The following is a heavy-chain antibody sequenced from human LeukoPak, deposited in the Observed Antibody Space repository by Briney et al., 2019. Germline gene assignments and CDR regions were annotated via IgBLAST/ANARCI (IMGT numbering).Heavy chain of an antibody. J-gene: IGHJ6*02. CDR2: IKQDGSEK. CDR1: VFTFRSYW. V-gene: IGHV3-7*03. CDR3: ARDRHYYDSSGYYHQPDYYYGMDV. Sequence: GGSLRLSCAASVFTFRSYWMSWVRQAPWKGREWLVTIKQDGSEKYYVDSVKGRFTISRDNAKNSLYLQMNSLRAEDTAVYYCARDRHYYDSSGYYHQPDYYYGMDVWGQGTTVTVSS. D-gene: IGHD3-22*01.